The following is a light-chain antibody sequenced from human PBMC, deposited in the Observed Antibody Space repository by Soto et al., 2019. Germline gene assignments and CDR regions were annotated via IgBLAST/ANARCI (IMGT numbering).Light chain of an antibody. V-gene: IGKV3D-15*01. CDR2: GAS. Sequence: EIVLTQSPGTLSLSPGERATLSCRASQSVSSNLAWYQQKPGQAPRLLIYGASTRATGIPARFSGSGSGTEFTLTISRLQSEDFAVYYCQQYNNWPPITVGQGTRLEI. J-gene: IGKJ5*01. CDR1: QSVSSN. CDR3: QQYNNWPPIT.